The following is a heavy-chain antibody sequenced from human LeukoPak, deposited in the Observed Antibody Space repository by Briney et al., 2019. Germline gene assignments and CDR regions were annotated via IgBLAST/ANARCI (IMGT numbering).Heavy chain of an antibody. J-gene: IGHJ4*02. Sequence: GGSLRLSCAASGFTFSSYAMHWVRQAPGKGLEWVAVISYDGSNKYYADSVKGRFTISRDNSKNTLYLQMNSLRAEDTAVYYCAREIQYDSSGYGYFDYWGQGTLVTVSS. CDR2: ISYDGSNK. CDR3: AREIQYDSSGYGYFDY. CDR1: GFTFSSYA. D-gene: IGHD3-22*01. V-gene: IGHV3-30*01.